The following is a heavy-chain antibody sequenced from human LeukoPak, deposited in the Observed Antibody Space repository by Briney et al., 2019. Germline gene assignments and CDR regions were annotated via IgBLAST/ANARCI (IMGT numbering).Heavy chain of an antibody. CDR2: ISSSSSTI. CDR3: AREPNYDFWSGYLTGRYFDY. CDR1: GFTFSSYS. Sequence: GSLRLSCAASGFTFSSYSMNWVRQAPGKGLEWVSYISSSSSTIYYADSVKGRFTISRDNAKNSLYLQMNSLRAEDTAVYYCAREPNYDFWSGYLTGRYFDYWGQGTLVTVSS. D-gene: IGHD3-3*01. J-gene: IGHJ4*02. V-gene: IGHV3-48*04.